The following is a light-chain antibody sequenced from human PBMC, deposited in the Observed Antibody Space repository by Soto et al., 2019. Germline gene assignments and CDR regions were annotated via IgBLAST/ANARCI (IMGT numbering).Light chain of an antibody. CDR2: AAS. CDR3: QQYNTYSKT. Sequence: DIQMTQSPSPLSASVGDRVTITCRASQSISSYLNWYQQKPGKAPKLLIYAASSLQSGVPSRFSGSGSGTEFTLTISSLQSDDFATYFCQQYNTYSKTFGQGTKVDIK. CDR1: QSISSY. V-gene: IGKV1-5*01. J-gene: IGKJ1*01.